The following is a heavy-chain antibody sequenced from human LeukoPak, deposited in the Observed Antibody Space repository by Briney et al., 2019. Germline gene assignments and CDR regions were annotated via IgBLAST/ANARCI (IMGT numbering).Heavy chain of an antibody. CDR1: GYTLTELS. Sequence: GASVKVSCKVSGYTLTELSMHWVRQAPGKGLEWMGGFDPEDGETIYAQKFQGRVTMTEDTSTDTAYMELSSLRSEDTAVYYCATVPICSSTSCQGPWGQGTLVTVSS. CDR3: ATVPICSSTSCQGP. J-gene: IGHJ5*02. CDR2: FDPEDGET. D-gene: IGHD2-2*01. V-gene: IGHV1-24*01.